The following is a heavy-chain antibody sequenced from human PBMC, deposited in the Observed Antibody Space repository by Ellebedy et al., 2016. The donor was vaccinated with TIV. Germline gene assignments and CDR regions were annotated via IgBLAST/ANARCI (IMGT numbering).Heavy chain of an antibody. V-gene: IGHV4-34*01. D-gene: IGHD1-26*01. CDR3: ARARSIYSGSYQGIFRY. Sequence: SETLSLTCAVYGGSFSGYYWSWIRQPPGKGLEWIGEINHSGSTNYNPSLKSRVTVSVDTSKNQFSLKLSSVTAADTAVYYCARARSIYSGSYQGIFRYWGQGTLVTVSS. CDR1: GGSFSGYY. CDR2: INHSGST. J-gene: IGHJ4*02.